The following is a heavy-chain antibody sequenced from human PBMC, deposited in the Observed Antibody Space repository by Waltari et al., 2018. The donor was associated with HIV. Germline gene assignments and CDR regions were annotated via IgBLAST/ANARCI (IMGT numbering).Heavy chain of an antibody. CDR2: FDPEDGET. CDR3: ATTVKLYASDDAFDI. J-gene: IGHJ3*02. Sequence: QVQLVQSGAEVKKPGASVKVSCKVSGYTLPDLSMHWVRQAPGKGLEWMGGFDPEDGETIYAQKFQGRVTMTEDTSTDTAYMELSSLRSEDTAVYYCATTVKLYASDDAFDIWGQGTMVTVSS. D-gene: IGHD2-8*02. CDR1: GYTLPDLS. V-gene: IGHV1-24*01.